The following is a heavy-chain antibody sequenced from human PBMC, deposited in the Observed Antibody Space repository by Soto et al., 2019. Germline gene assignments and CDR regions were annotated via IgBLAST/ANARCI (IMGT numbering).Heavy chain of an antibody. CDR3: ARDSPPVDY. CDR2: IYHSGST. CDR1: GGSISSGGYS. Sequence: SETLSLTCAVSGGSISSGGYSWSWIRQPPGKGLEWIGYIYHSGSTYYNPSLKSRVTISVDRSKNQFSLKLSSVTAADTAVYYCARDSPPVDYWGQGTLVTVSS. J-gene: IGHJ4*02. V-gene: IGHV4-30-2*01.